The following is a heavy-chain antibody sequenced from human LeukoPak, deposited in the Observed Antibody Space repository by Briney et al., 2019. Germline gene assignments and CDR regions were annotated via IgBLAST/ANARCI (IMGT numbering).Heavy chain of an antibody. CDR1: GFTFGDYA. Sequence: GGSLRLSCTASGFTFGDYAMSWFRQAPGKGLEWVGSIRSKAYGGTTEYAASVKGRFTISRDDSKSIAYLQMNSLKTEDTAVYYCTSFTAAAGSNFDYWGQGTLVTVSS. CDR3: TSFTAAAGSNFDY. V-gene: IGHV3-49*03. J-gene: IGHJ4*02. CDR2: IRSKAYGGTT. D-gene: IGHD6-13*01.